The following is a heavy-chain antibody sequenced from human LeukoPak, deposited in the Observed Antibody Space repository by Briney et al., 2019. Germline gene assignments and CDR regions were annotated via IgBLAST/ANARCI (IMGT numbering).Heavy chain of an antibody. Sequence: PGGSLRLSCAASGFTFSSYAMSWVRQAPGKGLEWVSAISGSGGSTYYADSVKGRFTISRDNSKNTLYLQMNSLRAEDTAVYYCAKVHSLFVVVPAAASDYWGQGTLVTVSS. CDR1: GFTFSSYA. CDR3: AKVHSLFVVVPAAASDY. V-gene: IGHV3-23*01. D-gene: IGHD2-2*01. CDR2: ISGSGGST. J-gene: IGHJ4*02.